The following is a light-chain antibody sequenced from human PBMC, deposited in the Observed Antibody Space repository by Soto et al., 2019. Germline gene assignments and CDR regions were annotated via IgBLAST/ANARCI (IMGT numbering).Light chain of an antibody. CDR1: QSVSID. Sequence: EIVLTQSPATLSLSPGERVTLSCRASQSVSIDLAWYQQTPGQAPRLLIYGASTRATGIPARFSGSGAGTDYTLSISSLEPEDFAVYYCQQRLSWPITFGQGTRLEIK. CDR3: QQRLSWPIT. V-gene: IGKV3D-11*02. CDR2: GAS. J-gene: IGKJ5*01.